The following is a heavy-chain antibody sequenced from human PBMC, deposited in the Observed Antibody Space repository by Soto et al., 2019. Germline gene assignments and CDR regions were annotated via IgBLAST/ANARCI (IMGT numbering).Heavy chain of an antibody. CDR1: GGSISSGGYS. Sequence: PSETLSLTCAVSGGSISSGGYSWSWIRQPPGKGLEWIGYIYHSGSTYYNPSLKSRVTISVDRSKNQFSLKLSSVTAADTAVYYCAREGGSYGAMFDYWGQGTLVTVSS. CDR2: IYHSGST. V-gene: IGHV4-30-2*01. CDR3: AREGGSYGAMFDY. J-gene: IGHJ4*02. D-gene: IGHD1-26*01.